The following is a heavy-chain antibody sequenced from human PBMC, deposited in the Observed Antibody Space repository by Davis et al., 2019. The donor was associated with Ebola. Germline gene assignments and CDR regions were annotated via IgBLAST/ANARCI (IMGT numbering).Heavy chain of an antibody. CDR1: GYTFTSYA. J-gene: IGHJ4*02. V-gene: IGHV1-69*06. Sequence: AASVKVSCKASGYTFTSYAMNWVRQAPGQGLEWMGGIIPIFGTTNYAQKFRGRVMITADKSTRIAYMELSSLGSEDTAVYYCARGPSVATAHYFDYWGQGTLVTVSS. CDR2: IIPIFGTT. CDR3: ARGPSVATAHYFDY. D-gene: IGHD2-21*02.